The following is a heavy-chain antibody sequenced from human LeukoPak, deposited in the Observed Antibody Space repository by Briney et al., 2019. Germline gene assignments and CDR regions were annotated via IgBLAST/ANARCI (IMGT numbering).Heavy chain of an antibody. CDR2: ISSSSSYI. J-gene: IGHJ3*01. Sequence: PGGSLRLSCAASGFTFSSYSMNWVRQAPGKGLEWVSSISSSSSYIYYADSVKGRFTISRDNAKNSLYLEMNSLRADDTAVYYCARDRIILSDAFDLWGQGTMVTVSS. CDR1: GFTFSSYS. CDR3: ARDRIILSDAFDL. V-gene: IGHV3-21*01. D-gene: IGHD2/OR15-2a*01.